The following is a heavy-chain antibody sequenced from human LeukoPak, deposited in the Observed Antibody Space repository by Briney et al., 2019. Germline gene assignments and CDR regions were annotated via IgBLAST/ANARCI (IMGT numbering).Heavy chain of an antibody. Sequence: SETLSLTCSVSGGSISSGYYYWTWIRQPAGKGLEWIGYIYYSGSTNYNPSLKSRVTISVDTSKNQFSLKLSSVTAADTAVYYCARVRGSGSYYNWGTGQFDPWGQGTLVTVSS. D-gene: IGHD3-10*01. CDR2: IYYSGST. J-gene: IGHJ5*02. V-gene: IGHV4-61*10. CDR3: ARVRGSGSYYNWGTGQFDP. CDR1: GGSISSGYYY.